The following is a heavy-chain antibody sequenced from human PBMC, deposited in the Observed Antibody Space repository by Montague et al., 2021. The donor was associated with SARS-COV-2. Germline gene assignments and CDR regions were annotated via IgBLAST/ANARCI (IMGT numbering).Heavy chain of an antibody. CDR3: TSGREGNYNVMDV. V-gene: IGHV6-1*01. D-gene: IGHD1-1*01. J-gene: IGHJ6*02. Sequence: CAISGDSVSSNSATWSWVRQSPSRGLEWLGRTYYRSKWYNDYAVXVRGRVTINPDTSKNQFSLQLNSVTPEDTAIYYFTSGREGNYNVMDVWGQGTTVTVSS. CDR1: GDSVSSNSAT. CDR2: TYYRSKWYN.